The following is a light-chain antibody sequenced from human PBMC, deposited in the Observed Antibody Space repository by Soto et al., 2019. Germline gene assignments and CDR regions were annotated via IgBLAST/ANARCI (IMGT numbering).Light chain of an antibody. J-gene: IGKJ1*01. CDR3: LQHNSYPRT. CDR1: QSISSW. Sequence: DIQMTQSPSTLSASVIARVTITCRASQSISSWLAWYQQKPGKAPKLLIYDASTLESGVPSRFSGSRSGTEFTLTISSLQPEDFATYYCLQHNSYPRTFGQGTKVDIK. V-gene: IGKV1-5*01. CDR2: DAS.